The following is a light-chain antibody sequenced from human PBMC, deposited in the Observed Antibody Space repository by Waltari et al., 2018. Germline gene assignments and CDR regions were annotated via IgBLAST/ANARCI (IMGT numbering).Light chain of an antibody. CDR1: QSVGSSS. CDR2: RAS. CDR3: QQHGTLPAT. J-gene: IGKJ1*01. Sequence: EIVLTQSPGTASLSPGERVTLSCRAGQSVGSSSLAWYQQKPGQAPRLVIYRASRRATGIPDRFSGSGSGTDFSLTISRLEPEDFAVYYCQQHGTLPATFGQGTKVELK. V-gene: IGKV3-20*01.